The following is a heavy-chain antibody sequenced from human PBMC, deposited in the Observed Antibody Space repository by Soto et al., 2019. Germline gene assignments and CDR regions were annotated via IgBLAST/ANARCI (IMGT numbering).Heavy chain of an antibody. CDR3: ARGEAYCSGGTCYYRFDP. CDR2: IYHGGDA. J-gene: IGHJ5*02. Sequence: QLQLQESGSGLVKPPQTLSLTCAVSGGSISSDGYSWSWIRQPPGKGLSWIGYIYHGGDAYYNPSLKSRVTISVDRSKNQFSLNLSSVTAADTAMYYCARGEAYCSGGTCYYRFDPWGQGTLVTVSS. D-gene: IGHD2-15*01. CDR1: GGSISSDGYS. V-gene: IGHV4-30-2*01.